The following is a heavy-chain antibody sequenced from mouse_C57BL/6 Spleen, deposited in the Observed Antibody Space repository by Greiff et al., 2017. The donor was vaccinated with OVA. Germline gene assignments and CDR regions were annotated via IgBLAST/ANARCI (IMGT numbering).Heavy chain of an antibody. CDR3: ARTMGDYDEMDY. CDR1: GFSLTSYG. CDR2: IWSGGST. J-gene: IGHJ4*01. V-gene: IGHV2-2*01. Sequence: VHLVESGPGLVQPSQSLSITCTVSGFSLTSYGVHWVRQSPGKGLEWLGGIWSGGSTDDNAAFISRLSISKDNSKSQVFFKMNSLQADDTAIYYCARTMGDYDEMDYWGQGTSVTVSS. D-gene: IGHD2-4*01.